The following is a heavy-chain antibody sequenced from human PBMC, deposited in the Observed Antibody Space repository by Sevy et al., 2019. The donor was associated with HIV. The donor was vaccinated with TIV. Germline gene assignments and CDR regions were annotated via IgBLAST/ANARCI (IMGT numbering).Heavy chain of an antibody. D-gene: IGHD3-3*01. CDR1: GYTFTDTGYY. CDR3: ARESYDFWTGPEDYDYGMDV. Sequence: ASVKVSCKASGYTFTDTGYYVHWVRQAPGQGLEWMGWINPKSGATNYAQKFQGRVTMTRDTSVSTANRELGRLRSEDTAVYYCARESYDFWTGPEDYDYGMDVWGQGTTVTVSS. J-gene: IGHJ6*02. CDR2: INPKSGAT. V-gene: IGHV1-2*02.